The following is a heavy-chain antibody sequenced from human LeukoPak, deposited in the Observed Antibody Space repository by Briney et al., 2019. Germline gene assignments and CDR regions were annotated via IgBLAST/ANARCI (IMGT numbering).Heavy chain of an antibody. CDR1: GGSISSSSYY. J-gene: IGHJ3*02. D-gene: IGHD3-22*01. Sequence: SETLSLTCTVSGGSISSSSYYWGWIRQPPGKGLEWIGSIYYSGSTYYNPSLKSRVTISVDTSKNQFSLKLSSVTAADTAVYYCARVVVISENDAFDIWGQGTMVTVSS. V-gene: IGHV4-39*07. CDR2: IYYSGST. CDR3: ARVVVISENDAFDI.